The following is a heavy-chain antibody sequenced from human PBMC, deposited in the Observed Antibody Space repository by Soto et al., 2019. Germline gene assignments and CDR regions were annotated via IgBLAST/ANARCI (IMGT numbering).Heavy chain of an antibody. D-gene: IGHD1-1*01. CDR1: GFIVSSSH. CDR3: ARLTAGERH. CDR2: LYNHGKT. Sequence: EVQLVESGGGLTQPGWSLRLSCVASGFIVSSSHMIWVRQAPGKGLEGVSILYNHGKTNYVDSLKGRFTITRDKSKNTLYLQLNSLRVEDTAVYYCARLTAGERHWGQGALVTGSS. V-gene: IGHV3-53*01. J-gene: IGHJ4*02.